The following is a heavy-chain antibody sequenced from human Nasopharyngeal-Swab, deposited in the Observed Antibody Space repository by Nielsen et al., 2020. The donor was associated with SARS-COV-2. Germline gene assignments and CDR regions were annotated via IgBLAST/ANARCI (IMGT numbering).Heavy chain of an antibody. CDR2: ISWNSGSI. CDR1: GFTFDDYA. Sequence: LSLTCAASGFTFDDYAMHWVRQAPGKGLEWVSGISWNSGSIGYADSVEGRFTISRDNAKNSLYLQMNSLRAEDTALYYCAKAITMVRGVTYGMDVWGQGTTVTVSS. J-gene: IGHJ6*02. D-gene: IGHD3-10*01. V-gene: IGHV3-9*01. CDR3: AKAITMVRGVTYGMDV.